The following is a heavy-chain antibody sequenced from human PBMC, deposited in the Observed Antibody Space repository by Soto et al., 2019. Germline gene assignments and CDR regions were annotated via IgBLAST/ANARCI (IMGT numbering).Heavy chain of an antibody. CDR2: IIPILGIA. J-gene: IGHJ6*02. CDR3: AREGGVGDSHYYGMDV. V-gene: IGHV1-69*04. Sequence: SVKVSCKASGGTFSSYTISWVRQAPGQGLEWMGRIIPILGIANYAQKFQGRVTMTRDTSTSAVYMEVSSLRSEDTAGYYCAREGGVGDSHYYGMDVPGQGTTVTVSS. D-gene: IGHD1-26*01. CDR1: GGTFSSYT.